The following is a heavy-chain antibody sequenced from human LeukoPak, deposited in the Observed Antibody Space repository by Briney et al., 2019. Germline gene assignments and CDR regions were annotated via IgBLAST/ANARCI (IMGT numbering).Heavy chain of an antibody. CDR3: ARDEGQMATLSTGAFDI. V-gene: IGHV1-69*05. CDR2: IIPIFGTA. D-gene: IGHD5-24*01. CDR1: GYTFTSYG. Sequence: SVKVSCKASGYTFTSYGISWVRQAPGQGLEWMGGIIPIFGTANYAQKFQGRVTITTDESTSTAYMELSSLRSEDTAVYYCARDEGQMATLSTGAFDIWGQGTMVTVSS. J-gene: IGHJ3*02.